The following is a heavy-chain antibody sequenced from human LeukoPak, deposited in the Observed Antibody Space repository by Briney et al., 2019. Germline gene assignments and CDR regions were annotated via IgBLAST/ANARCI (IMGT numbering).Heavy chain of an antibody. CDR1: GGSISSYY. CDR2: VRSSGSS. J-gene: IGHJ4*02. Sequence: SETLSLTCTVSGGSISSYYWSWIRQPPGEGLEWLGYVRSSGSSNYNPSLKSRVAILVDTPKNQFTLKLSSVTAADTAVYYCARGVLVGATGHHFAYWGQGTLVTVSS. V-gene: IGHV4-59*01. D-gene: IGHD2-8*02. CDR3: ARGVLVGATGHHFAY.